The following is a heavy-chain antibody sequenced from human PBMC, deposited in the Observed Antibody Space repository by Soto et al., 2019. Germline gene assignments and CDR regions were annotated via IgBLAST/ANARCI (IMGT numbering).Heavy chain of an antibody. Sequence: ASVKVSCKASGYTFTSYPTHWVRQAPGQRLEWMGWIDAGNGNTKYSQKFRGRVTFTTDTSASTAYMDLSSLRSEDTAVYYCASRSMVRGVFDYWGQGTLVTVSS. CDR1: GYTFTSYP. D-gene: IGHD3-10*01. J-gene: IGHJ4*02. V-gene: IGHV1-3*01. CDR3: ASRSMVRGVFDY. CDR2: IDAGNGNT.